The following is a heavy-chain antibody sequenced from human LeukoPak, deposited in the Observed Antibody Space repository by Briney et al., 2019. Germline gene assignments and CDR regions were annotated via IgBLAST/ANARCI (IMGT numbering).Heavy chain of an antibody. J-gene: IGHJ4*02. D-gene: IGHD3-3*01. V-gene: IGHV3-53*01. CDR2: IYSGGST. CDR1: GFTVSSNY. CDR3: ARARAYYDFWSGYIPGYFDY. Sequence: GGSLRLSCAASGFTVSSNYMSWVRQAPGKGLEWVSVIYSGGSTYYADSVKGRFTISRDNSKNTLYLQMNSLRAEDTAVYYCARARAYYDFWSGYIPGYFDYWGQGTLVTVSS.